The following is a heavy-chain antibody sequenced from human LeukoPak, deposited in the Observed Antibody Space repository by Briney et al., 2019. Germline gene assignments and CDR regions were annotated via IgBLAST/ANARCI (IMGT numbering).Heavy chain of an antibody. Sequence: SETLSLTCTVSGGSISSYYWSWIRQPPGKGLEWIGYIYYSGSTNYNPSLKSRVTISVDTSKNQFSLKLSSVTAADTAVYYCARVQVASPPPSLQDIVVVPAATNWFDPWGQGTLVTVSS. CDR2: IYYSGST. V-gene: IGHV4-59*01. CDR3: ARVQVASPPPSLQDIVVVPAATNWFDP. CDR1: GGSISSYY. J-gene: IGHJ5*02. D-gene: IGHD2-2*01.